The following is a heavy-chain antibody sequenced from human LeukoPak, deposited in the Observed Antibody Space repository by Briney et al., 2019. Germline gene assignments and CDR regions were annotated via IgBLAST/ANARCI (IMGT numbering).Heavy chain of an antibody. V-gene: IGHV1-2*02. D-gene: IGHD2-8*01. Sequence: RASVKVSCKASGYTFTDYYMHWVRQAPGQGLEWMGWINPNSGGTNYAQKFQGRVTMTRDKSISTAYMELYSLRSDDTAVYYCARDPPGVRYGRPIFDFWGQGTLVTVSA. CDR3: ARDPPGVRYGRPIFDF. J-gene: IGHJ4*02. CDR2: INPNSGGT. CDR1: GYTFTDYY.